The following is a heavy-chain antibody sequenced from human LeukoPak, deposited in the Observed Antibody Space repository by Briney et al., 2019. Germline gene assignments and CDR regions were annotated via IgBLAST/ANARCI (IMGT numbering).Heavy chain of an antibody. V-gene: IGHV1-24*01. Sequence: ASVTVSCKVSGCTLTELSIQWVRQGPGKELEWMGGFDPEDGESIYAQRFQGRVTMTEDTSTDTAYMELRSLTSEDTAVYYCARVRPGTTGDAFDIWGQGTMVTVSS. CDR1: GCTLTELS. D-gene: IGHD1-7*01. CDR2: FDPEDGES. CDR3: ARVRPGTTGDAFDI. J-gene: IGHJ3*02.